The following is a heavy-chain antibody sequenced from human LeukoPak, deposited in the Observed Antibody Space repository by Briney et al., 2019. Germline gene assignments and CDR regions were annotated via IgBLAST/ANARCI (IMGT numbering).Heavy chain of an antibody. J-gene: IGHJ3*02. CDR3: ARDLRRDSSSWYSYDAFDI. Sequence: SVKVSCKASGGTFSSYAISWVRQAPGQGLEWMGGIIPIFGTANYAQKFQGRVTITADESTSTAYMELSSLRSEDTAVYYCARDLRRDSSSWYSYDAFDIWGQGTMVTVSS. D-gene: IGHD6-13*01. V-gene: IGHV1-69*13. CDR2: IIPIFGTA. CDR1: GGTFSSYA.